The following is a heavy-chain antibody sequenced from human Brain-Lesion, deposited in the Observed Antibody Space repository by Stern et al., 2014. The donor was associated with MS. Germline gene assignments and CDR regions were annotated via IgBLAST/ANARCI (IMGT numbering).Heavy chain of an antibody. Sequence: EVQLVESGGDLVQPGRSLRLSCAAFGFTFDDYAMHWVRQAPGKGLEWVAGISANSGTIGYADSVKGRFTTSRDNAYGSLYLQMNSLRPEDTALYYCARDITGSSAYFAYWGQGTLVTVSS. CDR3: ARDITGSSAYFAY. J-gene: IGHJ4*02. CDR2: ISANSGTI. V-gene: IGHV3-9*01. CDR1: GFTFDDYA. D-gene: IGHD1-14*01.